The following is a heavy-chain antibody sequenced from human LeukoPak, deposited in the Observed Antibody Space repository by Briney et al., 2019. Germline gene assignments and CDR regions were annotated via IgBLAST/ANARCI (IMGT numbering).Heavy chain of an antibody. CDR3: ARAPRRITMVRGVDY. J-gene: IGHJ4*02. CDR2: ISAYNGNT. D-gene: IGHD3-10*01. CDR1: GYTFTSYG. Sequence: ASVKVSCKASGYTFTSYGISWVRQAPGQGLEWMGWISAYNGNTNYAQKLQGRVTMTTDTSTSTAYMELRSLRSDDTAAYYCARAPRRITMVRGVDYWGQGTLVTVSS. V-gene: IGHV1-18*01.